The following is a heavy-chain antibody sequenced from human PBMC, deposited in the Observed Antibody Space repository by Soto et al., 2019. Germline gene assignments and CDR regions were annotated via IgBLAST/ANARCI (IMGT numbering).Heavy chain of an antibody. CDR3: AGESSSRCHDY. Sequence: QVQLVQSGAEVKKPGASVKVSCKASGYSFTSYGISWVRQAPGQGLAGMGWISAYNGNTKYAQKLQGRVTMTTDTSTSTAYMELRSLRSDDTAVYYCAGESSSRCHDYWGQGTLVTVSS. CDR1: GYSFTSYG. J-gene: IGHJ4*02. V-gene: IGHV1-18*01. CDR2: ISAYNGNT. D-gene: IGHD6-13*01.